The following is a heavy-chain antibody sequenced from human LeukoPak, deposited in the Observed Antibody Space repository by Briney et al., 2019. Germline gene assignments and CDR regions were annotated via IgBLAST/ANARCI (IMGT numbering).Heavy chain of an antibody. CDR2: ISSSGSAK. CDR3: ASGSGH. J-gene: IGHJ4*02. CDR1: GFTFSNYG. Sequence: GGSLRLSCAASGFTFSNYGLNWVRQAPGKGLEWDSHISSSGSAKYYADSVKGRFTISRDNAKNSLYLQMNSLRDEDTAVFYCASGSGHWGQGTLVTVSS. V-gene: IGHV3-48*02. D-gene: IGHD2-2*03.